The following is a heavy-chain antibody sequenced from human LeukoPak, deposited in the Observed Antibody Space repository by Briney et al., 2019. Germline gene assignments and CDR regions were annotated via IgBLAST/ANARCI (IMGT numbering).Heavy chain of an antibody. CDR2: IDHSGST. D-gene: IGHD3-10*01. V-gene: IGHV4-4*02. CDR1: GGSISSSNW. J-gene: IGHJ4*02. Sequence: SETLSLTCAVSGGSISSSNWWSWVRQPPGKGLEWIGEIDHSGSTNYNPSLKSRVTISVDKSKNQFSLKLSSVTAADTAVYYCARGSERGLLWFGELLTTYYFDYWGQGTLVTVSS. CDR3: ARGSERGLLWFGELLTTYYFDY.